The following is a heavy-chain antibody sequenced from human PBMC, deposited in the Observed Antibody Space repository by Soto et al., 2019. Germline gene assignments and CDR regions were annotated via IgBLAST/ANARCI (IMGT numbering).Heavy chain of an antibody. D-gene: IGHD3-3*01. CDR3: ARLDWSGYYLAY. J-gene: IGHJ4*02. Sequence: QVQLQESGPGLVMPSETLSLTCTVSGGSTISYYWSWIRQSPGKGLEWIGYIYYSGTTNYNPSLKSRVTISIDTSKNQFSLTMSSVTAADTAVYYCARLDWSGYYLAYWGQGTLVTVSS. V-gene: IGHV4-59*08. CDR1: GGSTISYY. CDR2: IYYSGTT.